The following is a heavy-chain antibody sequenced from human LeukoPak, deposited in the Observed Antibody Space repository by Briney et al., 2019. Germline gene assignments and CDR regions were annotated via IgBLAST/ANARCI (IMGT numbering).Heavy chain of an antibody. V-gene: IGHV1-2*02. J-gene: IGHJ3*02. CDR1: GYTFTGYY. CDR3: ARESAWLQFGLDAFDI. D-gene: IGHD5-24*01. Sequence: GASVKVSCKASGYTFTGYYMHWVRQAPGQGLEWMGWINPNSGGTNYAQKFQGRVTMTRDTSISTAYMELSRLRSDDTAVYYCARESAWLQFGLDAFDIWGQGTMVTVSS. CDR2: INPNSGGT.